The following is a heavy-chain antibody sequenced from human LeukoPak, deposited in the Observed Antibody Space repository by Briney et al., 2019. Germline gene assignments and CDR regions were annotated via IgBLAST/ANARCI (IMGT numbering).Heavy chain of an antibody. J-gene: IGHJ4*02. D-gene: IGHD1-20*01. Sequence: PGGSLRLSCAASGFTVSSNYMSWVRQAPGKGLEWIGSIYYSGSTYYNPSLKSRVTISVDTSKNQFSLKLSSVTAADTAVYYCARHGPRYNWGFDYWGQGTLVTVSS. CDR1: GFTVSSNY. CDR2: IYYSGST. V-gene: IGHV4-39*01. CDR3: ARHGPRYNWGFDY.